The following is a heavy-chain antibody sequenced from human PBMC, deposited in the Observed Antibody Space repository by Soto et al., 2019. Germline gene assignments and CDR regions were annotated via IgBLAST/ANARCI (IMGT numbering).Heavy chain of an antibody. D-gene: IGHD3-22*01. Sequence: GGSLRLSCTASGFTFGDYAMSWFRQAPGKGLEWVGFIRSKAYGGTTEYAACVKVRFTISRDDSKSIAYLQMNSLKTEDTAVYYCTRVPRVYYDSSGYHHNWFDPWGQGTLVTVSS. CDR3: TRVPRVYYDSSGYHHNWFDP. J-gene: IGHJ5*02. CDR1: GFTFGDYA. CDR2: IRSKAYGGTT. V-gene: IGHV3-49*03.